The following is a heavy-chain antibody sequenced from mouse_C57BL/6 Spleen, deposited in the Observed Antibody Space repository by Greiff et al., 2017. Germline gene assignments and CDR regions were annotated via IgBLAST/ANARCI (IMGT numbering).Heavy chain of an antibody. CDR2: IHPNSGST. D-gene: IGHD1-1*01. V-gene: IGHV1-64*01. CDR1: GYTFTSYW. CDR3: ARYGSSSWYFEV. Sequence: QVQLKQPGAELVKPGASVKLSCKASGYTFTSYWMHWVKQRPGQGLEWIGMIHPNSGSTNYNEKFKSKATLTVDKSSSTAYMQLSSLTSEDSAVYYCARYGSSSWYFEVWGTGTTVTVSS. J-gene: IGHJ1*03.